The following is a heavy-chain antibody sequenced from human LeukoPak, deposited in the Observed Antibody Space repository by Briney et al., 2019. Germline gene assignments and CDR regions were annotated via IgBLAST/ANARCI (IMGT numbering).Heavy chain of an antibody. CDR2: IYYSGST. D-gene: IGHD3-3*01. Sequence: PSETLSLTCTVSGGSISSSSYYWGWIRQPPGKGLEWIGSIYYSGSTNYNPSLKSRVTISVDTSRNQFSLKLSSVTAADTAVYYCARARLLYTEYNWFDPWGQGTPVTVSS. CDR1: GGSISSSSYY. J-gene: IGHJ5*02. CDR3: ARARLLYTEYNWFDP. V-gene: IGHV4-39*07.